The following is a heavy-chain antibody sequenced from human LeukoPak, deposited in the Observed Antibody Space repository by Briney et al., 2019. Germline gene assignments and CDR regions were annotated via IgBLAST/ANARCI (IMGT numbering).Heavy chain of an antibody. J-gene: IGHJ6*02. CDR2: MKRYQDGK. Sequence: GGSLRLSCGASGFTLWNYWVTGVRRATGKGVEGVANMKRYQDGKSYVDSVKRRFNISRENAKKSLYLQMNSLRAEDTAVYYCVRARDRYNSRHNGLHVWGQGTTVTVPS. CDR1: GFTLWNYW. D-gene: IGHD5-24*01. V-gene: IGHV3-7*01. CDR3: VRARDRYNSRHNGLHV.